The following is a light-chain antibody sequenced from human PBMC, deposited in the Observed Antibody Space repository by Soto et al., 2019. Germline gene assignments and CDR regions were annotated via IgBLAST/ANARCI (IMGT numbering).Light chain of an antibody. CDR2: DVY. CDR3: SSYTSINTHMV. J-gene: IGLJ2*01. V-gene: IGLV2-14*01. Sequence: QSALTQPASVSGSPGQSITISCTGASSDIGDYNYVSWYQQHPGKAPKLMIYDVYNRPSGISNRFSGSQSGNTASLTISGLQAEDEADYYCSSYTSINTHMVFGGGTKLTVL. CDR1: SSDIGDYNY.